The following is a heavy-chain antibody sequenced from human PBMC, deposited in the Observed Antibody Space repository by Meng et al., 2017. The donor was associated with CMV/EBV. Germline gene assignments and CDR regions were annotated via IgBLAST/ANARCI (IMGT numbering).Heavy chain of an antibody. J-gene: IGHJ4*02. V-gene: IGHV4-61*01. CDR2: INYSGST. CDR1: GGSVSSGSYY. Sequence: SETLSLTCTVSGGSVSSGSYYWSWIRQPPGKGLEWIGYINYSGSTNYNPSLKSRVTISVDTSKNQFSLKLSSVTAADTAVYYCARTYYYGSGSWDWGQGTLVTVSS. CDR3: ARTYYYGSGSWD. D-gene: IGHD3-10*01.